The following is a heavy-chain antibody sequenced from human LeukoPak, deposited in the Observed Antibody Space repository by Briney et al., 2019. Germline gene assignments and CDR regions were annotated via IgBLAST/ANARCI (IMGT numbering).Heavy chain of an antibody. CDR2: INWNGGST. D-gene: IGHD3-10*01. V-gene: IGHV3-20*04. CDR3: ARCSTMVRAVICEDAFDI. CDR1: GFTFDDYG. J-gene: IGHJ3*02. Sequence: PGGSLRLSCAASGFTFDDYGMSWVRHAPGKGLEWVSGINWNGGSTGYADSVKGRFTISRDNAKNSLYLQMNSLRAEDTALYYCARCSTMVRAVICEDAFDIWGQGTMVTVSS.